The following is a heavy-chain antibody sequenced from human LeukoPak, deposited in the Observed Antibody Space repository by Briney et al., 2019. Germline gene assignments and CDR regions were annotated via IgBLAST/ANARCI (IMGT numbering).Heavy chain of an antibody. Sequence: SETLSLTCTVSGGSFSSSDYYWGWIRQPPGKGLEWIGSIYYSGGTYYNPSLKSRVTISVDTSKNQFSLKLSSVTAADTAVYYCASLYYYDSSGYYKFDSWGQGTLVTVSS. CDR3: ASLYYYDSSGYYKFDS. CDR2: IYYSGGT. D-gene: IGHD3-22*01. J-gene: IGHJ5*01. CDR1: GGSFSSSDYY. V-gene: IGHV4-39*01.